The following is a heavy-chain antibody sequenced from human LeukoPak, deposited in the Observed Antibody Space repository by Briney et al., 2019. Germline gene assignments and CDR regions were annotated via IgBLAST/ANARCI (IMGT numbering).Heavy chain of an antibody. J-gene: IGHJ4*02. Sequence: GGSLRLSCTASGFSFSGHWMHWARQLPGKGLVWVSRISPTGSTTSYADSVKGRFTASRDNAKNTLYLQVNNLRAEDTAVYYCARGPNSNWSGLDFWGQGTLLTVSS. V-gene: IGHV3-74*01. CDR3: ARGPNSNWSGLDF. CDR1: GFSFSGHW. CDR2: ISPTGSTT. D-gene: IGHD6-6*01.